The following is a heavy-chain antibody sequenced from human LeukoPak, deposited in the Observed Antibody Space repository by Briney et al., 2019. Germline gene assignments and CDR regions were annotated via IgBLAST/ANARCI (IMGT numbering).Heavy chain of an antibody. CDR3: ATDLRFLEWLLFDY. J-gene: IGHJ4*02. CDR1: GYTLTELS. CDR2: FDPEDGET. D-gene: IGHD3-3*01. Sequence: ASVKVSCKVSGYTLTELSMHWVRQAPGKGLEGMGGFDPEDGETIYAQKFQGRVTMTEDTSTDTAYMELSSLRSEDTAVYYCATDLRFLEWLLFDYWGQGTLVTVSS. V-gene: IGHV1-24*01.